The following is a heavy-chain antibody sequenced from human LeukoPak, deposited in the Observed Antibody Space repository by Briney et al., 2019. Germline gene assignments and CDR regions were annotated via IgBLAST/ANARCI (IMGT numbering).Heavy chain of an antibody. CDR2: IYYSRST. V-gene: IGHV4-59*01. CDR3: ARGSIAAAAARYYYYYMDV. CDR1: GGSISSYY. D-gene: IGHD6-13*01. J-gene: IGHJ6*03. Sequence: SETLSLTCTVSGGSISSYYLRWIRQPPGKGLEWIGYIYYSRSTNYNPSLKSRVTISVDTSKNQFSLKLSSVTAADTAVYYCARGSIAAAAARYYYYYMDVWGKGTTVTVSS.